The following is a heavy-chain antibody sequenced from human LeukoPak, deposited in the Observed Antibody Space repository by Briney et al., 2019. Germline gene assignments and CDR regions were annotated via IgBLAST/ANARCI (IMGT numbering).Heavy chain of an antibody. V-gene: IGHV3-53*01. Sequence: GGSLRLSCAASGFTASSNYMSWVRQAPGKGLEWVSTIYSGGNTYNADSVKGRFTISRDNSKNTLYLQMNSLRVEDTAVYYCARDTGTTYYWGQGTLVTVSS. CDR1: GFTASSNY. D-gene: IGHD1-1*01. J-gene: IGHJ4*02. CDR2: IYSGGNT. CDR3: ARDTGTTYY.